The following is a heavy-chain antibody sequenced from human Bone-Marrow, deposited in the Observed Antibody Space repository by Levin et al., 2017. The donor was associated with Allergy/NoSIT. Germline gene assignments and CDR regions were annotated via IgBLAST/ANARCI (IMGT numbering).Heavy chain of an antibody. CDR2: IYPGNSDT. J-gene: IGHJ6*03. CDR3: ARLGYCNTTSCPPTMDV. V-gene: IGHV5-51*01. D-gene: IGHD2-2*01. CDR1: GSSFTSYW. Sequence: GGSLRLSCKGSGSSFTSYWIAWVRQMPGKGLEWMGIIYPGNSDTRYSPSFQGQVTISADKSISTASLQWSSLKASDTAMYYCARLGYCNTTSCPPTMDVWGKGTTVTVSS.